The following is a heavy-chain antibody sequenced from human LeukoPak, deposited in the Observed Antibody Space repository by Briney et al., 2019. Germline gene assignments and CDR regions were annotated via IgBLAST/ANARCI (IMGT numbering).Heavy chain of an antibody. Sequence: ASVKVSCKASGYSFSNFHINWVRQASGQGLEWIGWVSPKTGDRGYALKSQGRVTITRDTSASTAYMELSSLRSEDTAVYYCARGPRYCSGGSCYGLLDYWGQGTLVTVSS. CDR3: ARGPRYCSGGSCYGLLDY. V-gene: IGHV1-8*01. D-gene: IGHD2-15*01. J-gene: IGHJ4*02. CDR2: VSPKTGDR. CDR1: GYSFSNFH.